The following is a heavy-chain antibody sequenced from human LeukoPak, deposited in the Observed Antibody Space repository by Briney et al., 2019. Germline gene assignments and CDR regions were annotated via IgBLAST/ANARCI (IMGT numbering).Heavy chain of an antibody. CDR2: INPSGGST. Sequence: ASVRVSSTAFGYSLTNYYVHWVRQAPGQGLEWMGQINPSGGSTSYAQKFQGRITVTRDTYTNTVYMDLSSLRTEDTATYYCARGAPSTRIGAGRFDYWGQGSLLTVAS. CDR1: GYSLTNYY. J-gene: IGHJ4*02. D-gene: IGHD5-12*01. CDR3: ARGAPSTRIGAGRFDY. V-gene: IGHV1-46*01.